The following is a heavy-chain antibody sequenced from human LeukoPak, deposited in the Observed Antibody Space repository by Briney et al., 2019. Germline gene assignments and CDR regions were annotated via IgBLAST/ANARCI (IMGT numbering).Heavy chain of an antibody. CDR1: GYSFTSYW. CDR2: IYPGDSDT. CDR3: ARQLCSGGSCYLNWFDP. Sequence: GESLKISCKGCGYSFTSYWIGWVRQMPGKGLEWMGIIYPGDSDTRYSPSFQGQVTISADKSISTAYSQWSSLKASDTAMYYCARQLCSGGSCYLNWFDPWGQGTLVTVSS. V-gene: IGHV5-51*01. D-gene: IGHD2-15*01. J-gene: IGHJ5*02.